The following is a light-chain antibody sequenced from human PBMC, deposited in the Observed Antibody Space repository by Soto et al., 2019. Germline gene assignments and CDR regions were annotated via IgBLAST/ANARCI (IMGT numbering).Light chain of an antibody. V-gene: IGKV1-39*01. CDR2: AAS. CDR1: QSISSY. J-gene: IGKJ1*01. CDR3: QQYYSTLRT. Sequence: DIQMTQSPSSLSASLGDRVTITCRASQSISSYLNWYQQKPGKAPKLLIYAASSLQSGVPSRFSGSGSGTDFTLTISSLQAEDVAVYYCQQYYSTLRTFGQGTKVDIK.